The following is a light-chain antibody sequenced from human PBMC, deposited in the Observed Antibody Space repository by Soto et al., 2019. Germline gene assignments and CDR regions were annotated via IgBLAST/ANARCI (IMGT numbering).Light chain of an antibody. CDR3: QQYGSSPT. CDR2: GAS. CDR1: HSISGSD. V-gene: IGKV3-20*01. J-gene: IGKJ4*01. Sequence: EVVLTQSPGTLSLSPGERASLSCKASHSISGSDLAWYQQHPGQAPRLLIYGASSRATGIPDRFSGSGSGTDFTLTISRLEPEDFVVYYCQQYGSSPTFGGGTKLEI.